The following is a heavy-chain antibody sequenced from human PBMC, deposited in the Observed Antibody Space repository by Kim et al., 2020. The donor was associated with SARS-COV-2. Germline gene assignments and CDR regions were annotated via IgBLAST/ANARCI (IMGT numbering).Heavy chain of an antibody. CDR1: GFSFSIYS. Sequence: GGSLRLSCVASGFSFSIYSMNWVRQAPGKRLEWLSFIDSGNISIYYADSVKGRFTISRDNAKNSLYLHMNSLGARDSAVYYCARSDYGRAFDVWGQGTLVTVSS. V-gene: IGHV3-48*04. CDR3: ARSDYGRAFDV. D-gene: IGHD4-17*01. J-gene: IGHJ3*01. CDR2: IDSGNISI.